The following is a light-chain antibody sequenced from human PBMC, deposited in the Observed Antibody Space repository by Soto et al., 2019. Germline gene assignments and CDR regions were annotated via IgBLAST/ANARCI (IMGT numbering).Light chain of an antibody. Sequence: DIQMTQAPSSLSASVGDRVTITCRASQSISSYLNWYQQKPGKAPKFLIYASSSLQSGVPSRFRGSGSGTHFTLTISSLQPEDFATYYCQQSYSTPTITFGQGTRLEIK. CDR1: QSISSY. V-gene: IGKV1-39*01. CDR2: ASS. CDR3: QQSYSTPTIT. J-gene: IGKJ5*01.